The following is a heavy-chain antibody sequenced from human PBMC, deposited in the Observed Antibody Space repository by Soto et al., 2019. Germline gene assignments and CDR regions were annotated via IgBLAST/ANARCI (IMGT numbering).Heavy chain of an antibody. D-gene: IGHD3-22*01. CDR1: GFTFSSYA. CDR3: AKSQSSGAFRFFFDY. CDR2: ITSGGDT. Sequence: EVQLLESGGGLVQPGGSLRLSCAASGFTFSSYAMSWVRQAPGKGLNWVSAITSGGDTFFADSVKGRFTISRDHSKNTFYLQMNSLTAEDTAVYYCAKSQSSGAFRFFFDYWGQGTLVTVSS. J-gene: IGHJ4*02. V-gene: IGHV3-23*01.